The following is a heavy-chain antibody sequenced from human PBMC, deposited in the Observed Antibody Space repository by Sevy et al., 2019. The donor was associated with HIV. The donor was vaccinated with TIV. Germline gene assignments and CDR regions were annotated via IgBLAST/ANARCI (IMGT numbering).Heavy chain of an antibody. J-gene: IGHJ6*02. Sequence: SETLSLTCAVYGGSFSGYYWSWIRQPPGKGLEWIGEINHSGSTNYNPSLKSRVTISVDTSKNQFSLKLSSVTAADTAVYYCARVKILYYYYYRMDVWGQGTTVTVSS. D-gene: IGHD2-8*02. CDR1: GGSFSGYY. CDR2: INHSGST. V-gene: IGHV4-34*01. CDR3: ARVKILYYYYYRMDV.